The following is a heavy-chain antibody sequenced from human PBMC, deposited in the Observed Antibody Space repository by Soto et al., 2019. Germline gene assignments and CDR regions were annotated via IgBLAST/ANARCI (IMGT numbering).Heavy chain of an antibody. CDR3: AKRPLTAAGFDY. D-gene: IGHD6-13*01. CDR2: ITGSGGGT. Sequence: VQLLESGGGLVQPGGSLRLSCAASGFTFSNYAMTWVRQAPGKGLEWVSVITGSGGGTYFVDSVKGRFTISRDNSKNTVYLQMNSLRAEHTAVYYCAKRPLTAAGFDYWGQGTLVTVSS. J-gene: IGHJ4*02. V-gene: IGHV3-23*01. CDR1: GFTFSNYA.